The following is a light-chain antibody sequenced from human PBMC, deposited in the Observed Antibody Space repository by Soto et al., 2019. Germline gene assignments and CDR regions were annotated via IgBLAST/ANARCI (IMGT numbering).Light chain of an antibody. CDR1: SSDVGGYDY. Sequence: QSVLTQAASVSGSPGQSITISCTGTSSDVGGYDYVSWYQQHPGKAPKLIIYDVSNRPSGVSNRFSGSKSGNTASLTISGLQAEDEADYYCSSYISTGILSVFGTGTKLTVL. CDR2: DVS. J-gene: IGLJ1*01. CDR3: SSYISTGILSV. V-gene: IGLV2-14*03.